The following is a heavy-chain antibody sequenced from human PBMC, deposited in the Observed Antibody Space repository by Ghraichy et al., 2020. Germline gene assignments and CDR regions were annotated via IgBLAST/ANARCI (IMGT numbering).Heavy chain of an antibody. J-gene: IGHJ5*02. V-gene: IGHV3-7*01. CDR3: ARDAMFMLDA. D-gene: IGHD3-16*01. CDR2: IKQDGSQR. Sequence: GGSLRLSCAASGFTFSHWMTWVRQAPGKGLEWVANIKQDGSQRLYVDSVKGRFTVSRDNSRNSLFLQMDSLRAEDTAIYYCARDAMFMLDAWGQGSLVTVSS. CDR1: GFTFSHW.